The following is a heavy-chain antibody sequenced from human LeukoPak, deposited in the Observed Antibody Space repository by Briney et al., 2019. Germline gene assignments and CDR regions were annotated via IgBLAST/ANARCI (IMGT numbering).Heavy chain of an antibody. V-gene: IGHV4-39*01. CDR2: IYYSGNT. Sequence: SETLSLTCTVSGGSISSSRYYWGWIRQPPGKGLEWIGRIYYSGNTYYNPSLKSRVTISVDTSKNQFSLKLSSVTAADTAVYYCARQDERGYSGYDMFDYWGQGTLVTVSS. J-gene: IGHJ4*02. D-gene: IGHD5-12*01. CDR1: GGSISSSRYY. CDR3: ARQDERGYSGYDMFDY.